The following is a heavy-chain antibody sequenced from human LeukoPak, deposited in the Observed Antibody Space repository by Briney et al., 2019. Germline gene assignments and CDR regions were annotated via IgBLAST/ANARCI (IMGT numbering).Heavy chain of an antibody. CDR1: GCTFTSYD. CDR2: MSPNSGDT. Sequence: HRASVKVSCKASGCTFTSYDFNWVRQATGRRPEWMGWMSPNSGDTGYAQKFQDRVTMTRNTSISTAYMELSSLRSDDTAVYYCARGPPNWGYDYWGPGTLVTVSS. J-gene: IGHJ4*02. D-gene: IGHD7-27*01. V-gene: IGHV1-8*01. CDR3: ARGPPNWGYDY.